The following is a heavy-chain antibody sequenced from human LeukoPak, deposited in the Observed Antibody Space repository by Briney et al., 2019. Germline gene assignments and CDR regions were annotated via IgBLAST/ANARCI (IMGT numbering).Heavy chain of an antibody. V-gene: IGHV4-59*11. CDR2: VSDSGST. Sequence: SETLSLTCTVSGGSISSHYWSWIRQPPGKGLEWMGYVSDSGSTNYNPSLKSRVTVSVDTSKDQFTLKLTSVTAADTAVYYCARTGSSGPLYYYYMDVWGKGTTVTVSS. CDR3: ARTGSSGPLYYYYMDV. D-gene: IGHD6-13*01. CDR1: GGSISSHY. J-gene: IGHJ6*03.